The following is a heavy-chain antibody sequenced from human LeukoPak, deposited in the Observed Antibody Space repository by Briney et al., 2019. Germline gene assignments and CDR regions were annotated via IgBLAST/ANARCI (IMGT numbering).Heavy chain of an antibody. CDR3: ARGAVCSSTACQNYPFHL. V-gene: IGHV3-13*01. D-gene: IGHD2-2*01. CDR1: GLTFSTYD. Sequence: GGSLRLSCAASGLTFSTYDIHWVRQIRGQGLEWVSAIGTAGDTYYRDSVKGRFTISRENAKNSVYLQMNSLGAGDTAVYYCARGAVCSSTACQNYPFHLWGQGTMVTVS. CDR2: IGTAGDT. J-gene: IGHJ3*01.